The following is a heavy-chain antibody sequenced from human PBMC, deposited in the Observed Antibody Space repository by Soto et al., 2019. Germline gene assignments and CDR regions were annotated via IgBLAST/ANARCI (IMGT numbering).Heavy chain of an antibody. CDR2: INPNSGGT. CDR1: GYSFTDYH. D-gene: IGHD3-10*01. CDR3: ARGGVATMGDGSDFDY. V-gene: IGHV1-2*02. J-gene: IGHJ4*02. Sequence: ASVKVSCKASGYSFTDYHIHWVRQAPGQGLEWMGWINPNSGGTNYAQKFQGRVTMTRDTSISTAYMELSRLRSDDTAVYYCARGGVATMGDGSDFDYWGQGTLVTVSS.